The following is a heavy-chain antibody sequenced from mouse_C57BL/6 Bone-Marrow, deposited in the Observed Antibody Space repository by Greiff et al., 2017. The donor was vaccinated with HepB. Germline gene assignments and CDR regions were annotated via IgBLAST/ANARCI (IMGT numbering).Heavy chain of an antibody. CDR3: ARTRQLRLVWFAY. Sequence: QVQLQQSGPELVKPGASVKISCKASGYAFSSSWMNWVKQRPGKGLEWIGRIYPGDGDTNYNGKFKGKATLTADKSSSTAYMQLSSLTSEDSAVYFCARTRQLRLVWFAYWGQGTLVTVSA. V-gene: IGHV1-82*01. CDR2: IYPGDGDT. J-gene: IGHJ3*01. CDR1: GYAFSSSW. D-gene: IGHD3-2*02.